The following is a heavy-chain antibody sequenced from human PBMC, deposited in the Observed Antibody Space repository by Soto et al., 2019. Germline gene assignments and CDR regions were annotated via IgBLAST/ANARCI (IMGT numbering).Heavy chain of an antibody. CDR2: IYYSGST. CDR1: AGSISSGGYY. CDR3: ARSGKGITIFGVVSHFDY. J-gene: IGHJ4*02. D-gene: IGHD3-3*01. V-gene: IGHV4-31*03. Sequence: QVQLQESGPGLVKPSQTLSLTCTVSAGSISSGGYYWSWIRQHPGKGLEWIGYIYYSGSTYYNPSLKSRVTISVDTSKNQFSLKLSSVTAADTAVYYCARSGKGITIFGVVSHFDYWGQGTLVTVSS.